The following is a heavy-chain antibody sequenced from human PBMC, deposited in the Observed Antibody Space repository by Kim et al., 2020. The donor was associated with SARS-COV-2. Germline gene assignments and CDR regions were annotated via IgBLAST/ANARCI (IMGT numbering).Heavy chain of an antibody. J-gene: IGHJ6*02. V-gene: IGHV7-4-1*02. CDR3: ARDMVGYSSGWYEPYYYYGMDV. CDR1: GYTFTSYA. D-gene: IGHD6-19*01. CDR2: INTNTGNP. Sequence: ASVKVSCKASGYTFTSYAMNWVRQAPGQGLEWMGWINTNTGNPTYAQGFTGRFVFSLDTSVSTAYLQISSLKAEDTAVYYCARDMVGYSSGWYEPYYYYGMDVWGQGTTVTVSS.